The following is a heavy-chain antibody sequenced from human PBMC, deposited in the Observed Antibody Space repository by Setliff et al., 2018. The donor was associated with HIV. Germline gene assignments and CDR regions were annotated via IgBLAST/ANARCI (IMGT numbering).Heavy chain of an antibody. CDR1: GGSISSGGYY. CDR2: IYTSGST. J-gene: IGHJ5*02. V-gene: IGHV4-61*08. Sequence: SETLSLTCTVSGGSISSGGYYWSWIRQHPGKGLEWIGYIYTSGSTNYNPSLKSRVTISVDTSKNQFSLKLSSVTAADTAVYYCARELTALYYDSLNWFDPWGQGTLVTVSS. D-gene: IGHD3-3*01. CDR3: ARELTALYYDSLNWFDP.